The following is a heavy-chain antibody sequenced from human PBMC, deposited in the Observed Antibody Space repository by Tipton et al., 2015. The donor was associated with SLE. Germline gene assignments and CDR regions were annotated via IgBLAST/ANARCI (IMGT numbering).Heavy chain of an antibody. J-gene: IGHJ4*02. CDR3: ARVGAVAG. D-gene: IGHD6-19*01. CDR2: ISSSSTTI. V-gene: IGHV3-48*01. CDR1: GFTFEYSW. Sequence: SLRLSCEVSGFTFEYSWMNWVRQAPGKGLEWVSYISSSSTTIYYADSVKGRFTISRDNAKNSLYLQMNSLRAEDTAVYYCARVGAVAGWGQGTLVTVSS.